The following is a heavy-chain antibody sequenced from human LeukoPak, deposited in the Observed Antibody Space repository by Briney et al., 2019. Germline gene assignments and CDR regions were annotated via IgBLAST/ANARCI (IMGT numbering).Heavy chain of an antibody. CDR2: IYPGDSDT. CDR1: GYSFTSYW. D-gene: IGHD3-3*01. CDR3: ARVYYDFWSGYPYYFDY. V-gene: IGHV5-51*01. J-gene: IGHJ4*02. Sequence: LGESLKISCKGSGYSFTSYWIGWVRKMPGKGLECMGIIYPGDSDTRYSPSFQGQVTISADKSISTAYLQWSSLKASDTAMYYCARVYYDFWSGYPYYFDYWGQGTLVTVSS.